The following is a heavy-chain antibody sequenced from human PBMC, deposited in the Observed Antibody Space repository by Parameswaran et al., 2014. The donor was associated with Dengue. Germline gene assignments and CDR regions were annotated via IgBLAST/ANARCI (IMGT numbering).Heavy chain of an antibody. J-gene: IGHJ6*02. Sequence: WIRQPPGKGLEWIGRIYTSGSTNYNPSLKSRVTMSVDTSKNQFSLKLSSVTAADTAVYYCARDRQDYGDYGFIGYYGMDVWGQGTTVTVSS. V-gene: IGHV4-4*07. CDR2: IYTSGST. CDR3: ARDRQDYGDYGFIGYYGMDV. D-gene: IGHD4-17*01.